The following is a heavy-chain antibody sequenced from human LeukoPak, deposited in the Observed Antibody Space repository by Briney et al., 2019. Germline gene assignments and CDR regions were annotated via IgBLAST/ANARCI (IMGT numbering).Heavy chain of an antibody. D-gene: IGHD3-16*01. Sequence: GGSLRLSCAASGFTFSSYAMSWVRQAPGKGLEWVSLIIDDGHTTSYADSAKGRFTISRDNSKNTLFLQMNSLRAEDKAVYYCAKYGGHPLPHYYLDYWGQGTQVTVSS. CDR2: IIDDGHTT. V-gene: IGHV3-23*01. J-gene: IGHJ4*02. CDR1: GFTFSSYA. CDR3: AKYGGHPLPHYYLDY.